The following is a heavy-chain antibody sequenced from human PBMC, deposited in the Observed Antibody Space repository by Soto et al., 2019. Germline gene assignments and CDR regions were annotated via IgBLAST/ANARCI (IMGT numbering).Heavy chain of an antibody. Sequence: GDSVKVSCKASGGTFSSYAISWVRQAPGQGLEWMGGIIPIFGTANYAQKFQGRVTITADESTSTAYMELSSLRSEDTAVYYCARGSYYYDSSGYYRDFDYWGQGTLVTVSS. J-gene: IGHJ4*02. V-gene: IGHV1-69*13. CDR1: GGTFSSYA. CDR3: ARGSYYYDSSGYYRDFDY. D-gene: IGHD3-22*01. CDR2: IIPIFGTA.